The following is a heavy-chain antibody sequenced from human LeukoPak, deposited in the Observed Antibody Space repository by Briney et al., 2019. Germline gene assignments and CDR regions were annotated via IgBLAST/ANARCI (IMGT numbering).Heavy chain of an antibody. V-gene: IGHV3-11*01. CDR3: ARIHSTSELY. CDR1: GFTFSDYY. J-gene: IGHJ4*02. CDR2: ISSSASTI. D-gene: IGHD2-2*01. Sequence: PGGSLRLSCAASGFTFSDYYMSWIRKAPGKGLEWVSYISSSASTIYYADSVKGRFTITTDNANTSLYLPMNSLSAEDTAVYYCARIHSTSELYWGQGTLVTVSS.